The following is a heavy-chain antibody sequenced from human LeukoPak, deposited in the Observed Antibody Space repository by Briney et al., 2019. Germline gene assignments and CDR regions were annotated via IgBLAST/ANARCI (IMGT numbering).Heavy chain of an antibody. D-gene: IGHD6-19*01. Sequence: PGGSLRLSCAASGLTFSSYSMNWVRQAPGKGLEWVSSISSSSSYIYYADSVKGRFTISRDNAKNSLYLQMNSLRAEDTAVYYCARSYSSGWYRSDYWGQGTLVTVSP. CDR2: ISSSSSYI. V-gene: IGHV3-21*01. J-gene: IGHJ4*02. CDR3: ARSYSSGWYRSDY. CDR1: GLTFSSYS.